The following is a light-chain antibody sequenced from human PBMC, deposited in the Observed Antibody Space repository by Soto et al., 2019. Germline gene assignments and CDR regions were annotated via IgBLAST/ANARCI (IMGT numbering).Light chain of an antibody. V-gene: IGLV1-47*01. CDR3: AAWDDSLSGVV. Sequence: QSVLTQPPSASGTPGQRVTISCSGSSSNIGSNFIYWYQQLPGTAPKLLIYRNNERPSGVPDRFSGSKSGTSASLAIGGLRSEDEADYHCAAWDDSLSGVVFGGGTKLTVL. CDR1: SSNIGSNF. CDR2: RNN. J-gene: IGLJ2*01.